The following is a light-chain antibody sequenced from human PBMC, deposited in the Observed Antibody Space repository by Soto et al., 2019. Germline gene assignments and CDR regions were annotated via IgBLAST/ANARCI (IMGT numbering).Light chain of an antibody. Sequence: DIQMTQSPSSLSASVGDRVTITCRASQSISSYLNWYQQKPGKAPKLLIYAASSLQSGVPSRFSGSGSGSDFTITIIRLQPLDFATYYCQQSYSTRLTFGPGTKVDIK. CDR2: AAS. CDR3: QQSYSTRLT. J-gene: IGKJ3*01. CDR1: QSISSY. V-gene: IGKV1-39*01.